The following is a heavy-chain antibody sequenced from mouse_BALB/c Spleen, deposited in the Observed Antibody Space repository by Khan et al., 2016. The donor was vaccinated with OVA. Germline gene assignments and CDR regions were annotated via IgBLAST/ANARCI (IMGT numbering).Heavy chain of an antibody. CDR3: AKPIAGYPYVIDY. CDR1: GFSLTNYG. Sequence: QVQLQQSGPGLVAPSQSLSITCTVPGFSLTNYGVNWVRKPPGKGLEWLGVIWGDGNTYYHSALKSRLSISKDNSKSQDFVKLNSLQTDDTATYYCAKPIAGYPYVIDYWGQGTSVTVSS. J-gene: IGHJ4*01. V-gene: IGHV2-3*01. CDR2: IWGDGNT. D-gene: IGHD2-2*01.